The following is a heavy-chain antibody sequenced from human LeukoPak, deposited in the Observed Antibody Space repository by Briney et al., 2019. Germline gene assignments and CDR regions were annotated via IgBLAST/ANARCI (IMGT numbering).Heavy chain of an antibody. CDR1: GFSFNESY. V-gene: IGHV3-11*01. CDR3: ARGKRRFDY. CDR2: ISSRGFSM. J-gene: IGHJ4*02. Sequence: SGGSLRLSCAASGFSFNESYMTWNRQAPGKGLEWVAYISSRGFSMYYADSVKGRFTNSRDNARNSLYLNMSSLRADDTAVYYCARGKRRFDYWGQGTLVTVSS.